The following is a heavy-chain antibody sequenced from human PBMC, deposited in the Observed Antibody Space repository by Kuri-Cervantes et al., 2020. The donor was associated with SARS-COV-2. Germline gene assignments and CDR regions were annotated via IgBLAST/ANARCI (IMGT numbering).Heavy chain of an antibody. D-gene: IGHD3-16*01. CDR2: IYTSGST. J-gene: IGHJ4*02. Sequence: SETLSLTCTVSGGSISRYYWSWIRQPAGKGLEWIGRIYTSGSTNYNPSLKSRVTISVDTSKNQSSLKLSSVTAADTAVYYCARVWDGGDYFDYWGQGTLVTVSS. CDR1: GGSISRYY. CDR3: ARVWDGGDYFDY. V-gene: IGHV4-4*07.